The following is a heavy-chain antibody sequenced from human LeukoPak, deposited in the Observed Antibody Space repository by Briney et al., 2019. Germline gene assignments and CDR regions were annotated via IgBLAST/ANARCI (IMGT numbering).Heavy chain of an antibody. D-gene: IGHD6-6*01. CDR1: GGSISTYY. V-gene: IGHV4-59*01. CDR2: IYHSGST. Sequence: SSETLSLTCTVSGGSISTYYWDWIRQPPGKGLEWIGYIYHSGSTNYNPSLQSRVTISVDTSKNQFSLNLNSVTAADTAVYYCARGGAARLHFQNWGQGTLVTVSS. CDR3: ARGGAARLHFQN. J-gene: IGHJ1*01.